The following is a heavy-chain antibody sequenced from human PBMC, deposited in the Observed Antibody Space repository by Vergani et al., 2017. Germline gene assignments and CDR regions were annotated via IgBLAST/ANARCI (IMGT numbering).Heavy chain of an antibody. Sequence: QVQLVESGGGVVQPGTSLRLSCVVSGFALNRHAMYWVRQAPGKGLEWVVGISFDGTNEYYTNSVRGRFTISRDNSKSTLFLQMNSLRVEDMAVYYCARDRGDWRYSRYFYNYYMDVWGKGTTVTVSS. CDR2: ISFDGTNE. V-gene: IGHV3-30-3*01. D-gene: IGHD2-8*02. CDR1: GFALNRHA. J-gene: IGHJ6*03. CDR3: ARDRGDWRYSRYFYNYYMDV.